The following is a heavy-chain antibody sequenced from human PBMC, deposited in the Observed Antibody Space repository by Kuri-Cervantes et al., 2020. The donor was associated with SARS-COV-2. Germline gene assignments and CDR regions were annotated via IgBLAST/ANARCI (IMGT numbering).Heavy chain of an antibody. CDR2: IKSKTDGGTT. CDR1: GFTFSNAW. D-gene: IGHD2-2*01. V-gene: IGHV3-15*01. CDR3: TTHEEVNGYCSSASCYGFY. Sequence: GESLKISCAASGFTFSNAWMSWVRQAPGKGLEWVGRIKSKTDGGTTDYAAPVKGRFTISRDDSKNTLYLQMNSLKTEDTAVYYCTTHEEVNGYCSSASCYGFYWGQGTLVTVSS. J-gene: IGHJ4*02.